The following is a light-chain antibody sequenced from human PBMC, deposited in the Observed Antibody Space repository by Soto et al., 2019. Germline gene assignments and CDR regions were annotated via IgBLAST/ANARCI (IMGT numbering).Light chain of an antibody. CDR2: GAS. J-gene: IGKJ1*01. Sequence: EIVLAQSPGTLSLSPGERATLSCRASQSVTNSFLAWYQQKPGQDPRLLIYGASRRATGIPDRFTGSGSGTDFTLTISRLEPEDFAVYYCQQYVSSPWAFGQGTKVEI. V-gene: IGKV3-20*01. CDR3: QQYVSSPWA. CDR1: QSVTNSF.